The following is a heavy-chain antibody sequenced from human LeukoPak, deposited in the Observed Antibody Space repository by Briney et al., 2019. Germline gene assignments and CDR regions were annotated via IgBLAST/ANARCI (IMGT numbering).Heavy chain of an antibody. Sequence: SETLSLTCTVSGGSISSYYWIWIRQPPGKGLEWIGYIYYSGSTNYNPSLKSRVTISVDTSKNQFSLKLSSVTAADTAVYYCARDLSGSIYFDYWGQGTLVTVSS. J-gene: IGHJ4*02. CDR1: GGSISSYY. CDR3: ARDLSGSIYFDY. V-gene: IGHV4-59*01. D-gene: IGHD5-12*01. CDR2: IYYSGST.